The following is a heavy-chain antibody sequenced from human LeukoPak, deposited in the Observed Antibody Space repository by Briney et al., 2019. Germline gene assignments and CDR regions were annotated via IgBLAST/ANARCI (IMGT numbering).Heavy chain of an antibody. CDR2: IWYDGSNK. J-gene: IGHJ4*02. V-gene: IGHV3-33*01. Sequence: GGSLRLSCAASGFTFSSYGMHWVRQAPGKGLEWVAVIWYDGSNKYYADSVKGRFTISRDNSKNTLYLQMNSLRDEDTAVYYCARGSIYTYYYDSGGYYFDWGQGTLVTVSS. CDR3: ARGSIYTYYYDSGGYYFD. D-gene: IGHD3-22*01. CDR1: GFTFSSYG.